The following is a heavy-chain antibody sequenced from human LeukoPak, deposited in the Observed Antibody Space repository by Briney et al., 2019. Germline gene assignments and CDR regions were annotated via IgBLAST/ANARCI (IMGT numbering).Heavy chain of an antibody. CDR3: AREKTFGGSYYYFDY. Sequence: SETLSLTCTVSGGSISSSSYYWSWIRQPPGKGLEWIGYIYYSGSTNYNPSLKSRVTISVDTSKNQFSLKLSSVTAADTAVYYCAREKTFGGSYYYFDYWGQGTLVTVSS. CDR2: IYYSGST. D-gene: IGHD1-26*01. V-gene: IGHV4-61*01. CDR1: GGSISSSSYY. J-gene: IGHJ4*02.